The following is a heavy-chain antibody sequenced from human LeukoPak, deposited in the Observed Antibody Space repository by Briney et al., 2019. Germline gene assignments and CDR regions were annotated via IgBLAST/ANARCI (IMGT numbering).Heavy chain of an antibody. CDR2: IRSKAYGGTT. CDR3: TKLSGYFDY. D-gene: IGHD3-3*01. J-gene: IGHJ4*02. Sequence: PGGSLRLSCTASGFTFGDYAMSWVRQAPGKGLEWVGFIRSKAYGGTTEYAASVKGRFTTSRDDSKSIAYLQMNSLKTEDTAVYYCTKLSGYFDYWGQGTLVTVSS. CDR1: GFTFGDYA. V-gene: IGHV3-49*04.